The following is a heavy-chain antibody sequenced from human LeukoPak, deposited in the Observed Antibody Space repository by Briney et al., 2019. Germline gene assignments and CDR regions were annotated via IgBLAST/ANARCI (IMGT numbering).Heavy chain of an antibody. CDR1: GFTFSRYA. CDR2: ISASGADT. D-gene: IGHD3-10*01. Sequence: GGSLRLSCTASGFTFSRYAMTWVRQAPGKGLDWVSVISASGADTYYSDSVKGRFTISRDDSTNTLYLYLNSLRADDTAVYYCATSRRGPSYYFDYWGQGTLVTVSS. J-gene: IGHJ4*02. V-gene: IGHV3-23*01. CDR3: ATSRRGPSYYFDY.